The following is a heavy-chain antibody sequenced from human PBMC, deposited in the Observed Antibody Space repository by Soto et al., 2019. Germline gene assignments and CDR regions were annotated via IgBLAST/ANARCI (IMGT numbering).Heavy chain of an antibody. CDR1: GGSFSGYY. Sequence: WETLSLTCAVYGGSFSGYYWSWIRQPPGKGLEWIGEINHSGSTNYNPSLKSRVTISVDTSKNQFSLKLSSVTAADTAVYYCARALFDFGVVIAGSYGMNVWGQGTTVTVS. CDR3: ARALFDFGVVIAGSYGMNV. V-gene: IGHV4-34*01. D-gene: IGHD3-3*01. J-gene: IGHJ6*02. CDR2: INHSGST.